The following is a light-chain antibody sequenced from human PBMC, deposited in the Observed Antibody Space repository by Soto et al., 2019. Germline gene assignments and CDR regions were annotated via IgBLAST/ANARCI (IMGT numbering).Light chain of an antibody. CDR2: KAS. J-gene: IGKJ3*01. V-gene: IGKV1-5*03. CDR3: QQYNSYSGT. Sequence: DIQMTQSPSTLSASVGDRVTITCRASQSISSWVAWYQQKPGKAPKLLIYKASSLESGVPSRFSGSGSGTEFTLTISSLQPDDFATYYCQQYNSYSGTFGPGTKVDIK. CDR1: QSISSW.